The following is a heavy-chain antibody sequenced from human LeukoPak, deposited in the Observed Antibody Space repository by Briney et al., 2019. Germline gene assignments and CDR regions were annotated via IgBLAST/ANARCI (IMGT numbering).Heavy chain of an antibody. CDR3: ARAGVPAAIPPYYYDSSGRIS. CDR1: GGSFSGYY. J-gene: IGHJ4*02. V-gene: IGHV4-34*01. Sequence: SETLSLTCAVYGGSFSGYYWSWIRQPPGKGLEWIGEINHSGSTNYNPSLKSRVTISVDTSKNQFSLELSSVTAADTAVYYCARAGVPAAIPPYYYDSSGRISWGQGTLVTVSS. CDR2: INHSGST. D-gene: IGHD3-22*01.